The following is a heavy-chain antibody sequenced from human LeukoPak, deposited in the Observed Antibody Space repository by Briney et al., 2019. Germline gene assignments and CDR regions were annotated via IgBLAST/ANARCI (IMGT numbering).Heavy chain of an antibody. D-gene: IGHD3-22*01. J-gene: IGHJ3*01. Sequence: GGSLRLSCAASGXTVSNNYMTWVRQAPGKGLEWVSVIYSGGSTYYADSVKGRFTISRHISKNTLYLQMNSLRPEDTAVYYCARYYYDAKAFDVWGQGTIVTVSS. CDR3: ARYYYDAKAFDV. V-gene: IGHV3-53*04. CDR2: IYSGGST. CDR1: GXTVSNNY.